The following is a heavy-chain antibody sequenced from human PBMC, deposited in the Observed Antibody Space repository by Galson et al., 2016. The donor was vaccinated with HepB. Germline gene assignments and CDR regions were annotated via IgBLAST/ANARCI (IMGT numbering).Heavy chain of an antibody. CDR2: IHHTGLS. CDR3: SREAPADYFDY. V-gene: IGHV4-4*02. J-gene: IGHJ4*02. CDR1: GGSLSTNNW. Sequence: LSLTCAVSGGSLSTNNWWRWVRQPPGKGLGWIGQIHHTGLSYFNPSHKSRVTMSVDKSSNQVSLKLSSVTAADTAVYYCSREAPADYFDYGGRGTLVTVSS. D-gene: IGHD6-13*01.